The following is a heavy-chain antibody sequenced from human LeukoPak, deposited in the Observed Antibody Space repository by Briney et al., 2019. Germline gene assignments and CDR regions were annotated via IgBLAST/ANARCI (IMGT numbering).Heavy chain of an antibody. CDR2: ISGGGGST. CDR3: AKDNFRSMVRGVMGY. J-gene: IGHJ4*02. CDR1: GFTFSSYA. Sequence: GGSLRLSCAASGFTFSSYAMSWVRQAPGKGLEWVSAISGGGGSTYYADSVKGRFTISRDNSKNTLYLQMNSLRAEDTAVYYCAKDNFRSMVRGVMGYWGQGTLATVSS. D-gene: IGHD3-10*01. V-gene: IGHV3-23*01.